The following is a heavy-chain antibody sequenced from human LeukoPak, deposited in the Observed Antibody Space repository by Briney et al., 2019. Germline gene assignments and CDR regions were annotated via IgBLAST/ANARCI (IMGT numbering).Heavy chain of an antibody. CDR1: GGSFSGYY. CDR2: INHSEST. J-gene: IGHJ4*02. V-gene: IGHV4-34*01. CDR3: ARGVYYGSGNYYNVWNY. Sequence: SETLSLTCAVYGGSFSGYYWSWIRQPPGKGLEWIGEINHSESTDYNPSLKSRVTISVDTSKNQFSLKLSSVTAADTAVYYCARGVYYGSGNYYNVWNYWGQGTLVTVSS. D-gene: IGHD3-10*01.